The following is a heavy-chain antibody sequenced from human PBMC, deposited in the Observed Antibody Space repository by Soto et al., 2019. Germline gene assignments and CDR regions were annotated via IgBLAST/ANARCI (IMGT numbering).Heavy chain of an antibody. D-gene: IGHD1-26*01. CDR3: ARHGTLLIDY. CDR1: GGSISSSSYY. J-gene: IGHJ4*02. CDR2: IYYSGST. V-gene: IGHV4-39*01. Sequence: PSETLSLTCTVSGGSISSSSYYWGWIRQPPGKGLEWIGSIYYSGSTYYNPSLKSRVTISVDTSKNHFSLKLSSVTAADTAVYYCARHGTLLIDYWGPRTLVTVSS.